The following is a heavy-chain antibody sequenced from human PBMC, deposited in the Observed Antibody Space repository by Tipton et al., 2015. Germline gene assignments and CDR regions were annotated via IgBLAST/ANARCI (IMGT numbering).Heavy chain of an antibody. V-gene: IGHV4-39*07. Sequence: LRLSCSVSGGSISSSSYYWDWIRQPPGKGLEWIGNIYYSGSTYYNPSLNSRVTISIDTSRNQFFLNLSSVTAADTAVYYCARFMGYSYGPDNWFDPWGQGTLVTVSS. CDR1: GGSISSSSYY. CDR2: IYYSGST. J-gene: IGHJ5*02. CDR3: ARFMGYSYGPDNWFDP. D-gene: IGHD5-18*01.